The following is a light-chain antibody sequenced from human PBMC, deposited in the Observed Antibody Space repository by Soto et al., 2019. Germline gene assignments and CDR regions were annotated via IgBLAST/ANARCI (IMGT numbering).Light chain of an antibody. CDR2: EVS. Sequence: QSVLTQPASVSGSPGQSITISCTGTSNDVGGYNYVSWYQQQPGKAPKLTIYEVSHRPSGISHRFSGSMSRNAATLTISALHVEYEGAYYCSSHSATIPNVFGTGTQLTVL. CDR3: SSHSATIPNV. V-gene: IGLV2-14*01. J-gene: IGLJ6*01. CDR1: SNDVGGYNY.